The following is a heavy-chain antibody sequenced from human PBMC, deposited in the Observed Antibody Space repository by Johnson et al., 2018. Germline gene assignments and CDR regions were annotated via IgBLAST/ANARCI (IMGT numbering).Heavy chain of an antibody. V-gene: IGHV1-3*01. J-gene: IGHJ6*03. CDR2: INAGNGNT. Sequence: QVQLVQSGAEVKKSGASVKVSCKASGYTFTSYAIHWVRQAPGQRLEWMGWINAGNGNTKYSQNFQGRVIITTDPSATTAYMEVSSLRSEDTAVYYCARSLEAPFYYYRDVWGKGTTVTASS. CDR1: GYTFTSYA. D-gene: IGHD3-10*01. CDR3: ARSLEAPFYYYRDV.